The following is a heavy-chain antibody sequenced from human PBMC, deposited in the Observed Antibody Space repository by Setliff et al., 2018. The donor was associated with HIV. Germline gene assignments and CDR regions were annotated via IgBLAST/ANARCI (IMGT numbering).Heavy chain of an antibody. D-gene: IGHD2-2*01. CDR2: IYFTGSS. V-gene: IGHV4-59*12. J-gene: IGHJ6*03. Sequence: SETLSLTCTVSGGSISTYYWSWIRQPPGKGLEWIGSIYFTGSSDHNPSLQSRVTLSVDTSKHQFSLKLSSVTAADTAVYYCARVGASGVASSMDYHYYMDVWGKGTSVTVSS. CDR1: GGSISTYY. CDR3: ARVGASGVASSMDYHYYMDV.